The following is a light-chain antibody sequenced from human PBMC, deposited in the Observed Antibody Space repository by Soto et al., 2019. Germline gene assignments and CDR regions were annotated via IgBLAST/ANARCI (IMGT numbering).Light chain of an antibody. Sequence: QSALTQPASVSGSPGQSITISCTGTSSDVGSYNLVSWNQQHPGKAPKLMIYEGSKRPSGVSNRFAGSKSGNTASLTISGLQAEDEADYYCCSYAGSSTHVVFGGGTQLTVL. CDR2: EGS. J-gene: IGLJ2*01. CDR3: CSYAGSSTHVV. CDR1: SSDVGSYNL. V-gene: IGLV2-23*01.